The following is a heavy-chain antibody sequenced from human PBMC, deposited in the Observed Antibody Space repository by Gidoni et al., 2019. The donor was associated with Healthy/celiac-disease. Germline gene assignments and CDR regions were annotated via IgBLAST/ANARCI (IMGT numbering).Heavy chain of an antibody. J-gene: IGHJ4*02. Sequence: QVQLQESGPGLVKPSQTLSLTCTVSGGSISRGGYYWSWIRQHPGKGLEWIGYIYYSGSTYYNPSLKSRVTISVDTSKNQFSLKLSSVTAADTAVYYCARQHYDILTGYLDYWGQGTLVTVSS. CDR1: GGSISRGGYY. CDR3: ARQHYDILTGYLDY. D-gene: IGHD3-9*01. V-gene: IGHV4-31*03. CDR2: IYYSGST.